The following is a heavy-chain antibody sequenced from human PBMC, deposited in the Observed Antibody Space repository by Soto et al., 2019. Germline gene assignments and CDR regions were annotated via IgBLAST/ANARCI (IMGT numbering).Heavy chain of an antibody. V-gene: IGHV4-34*01. CDR3: ARCQYYYDSSHFQH. J-gene: IGHJ1*01. CDR2: INHSGST. Sequence: SETLSLTCAVYGGSFSGYYWSWIRQPPGKGLEWIGEINHSGSTNYNPSLKSRVTISVDTSKNQFSLKLSSVTAADTAVYYCARCQYYYDSSHFQHWGQGTLVTVSS. CDR1: GGSFSGYY. D-gene: IGHD3-22*01.